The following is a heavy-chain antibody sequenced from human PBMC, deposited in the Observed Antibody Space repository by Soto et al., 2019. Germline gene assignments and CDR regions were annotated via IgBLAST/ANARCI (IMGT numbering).Heavy chain of an antibody. Sequence: PSETLSLTCAVSGGSISSGVYSWSWIRQPPGKGLEWIGYIYHSGSTYYNPSLKSRVTISVDRSKNQFSLKLSSVTAADTAVYYCARDQRGLLWFGEPPYYYGMDVWGQGTTVTVSS. CDR2: IYHSGST. D-gene: IGHD3-10*01. V-gene: IGHV4-30-2*01. J-gene: IGHJ6*02. CDR1: GGSISSGVYS. CDR3: ARDQRGLLWFGEPPYYYGMDV.